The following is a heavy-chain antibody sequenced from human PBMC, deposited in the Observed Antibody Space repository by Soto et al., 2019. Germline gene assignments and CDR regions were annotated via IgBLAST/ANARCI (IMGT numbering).Heavy chain of an antibody. CDR2: MYWDDDK. Sequence: QITLKESGPTVVKPTETLTLTCTFSGFSLTTSGVGVGCVRQSPGKAPEWLALMYWDDDKRYSTSLKSRLTITKDTSKNPVVLTMANVDPADTATYYCAHRVLRTVFGLVTTTAIYFDFWGQGTPVVVSS. CDR1: GFSLTTSGVG. D-gene: IGHD3-3*01. J-gene: IGHJ4*02. V-gene: IGHV2-5*02. CDR3: AHRVLRTVFGLVTTTAIYFDF.